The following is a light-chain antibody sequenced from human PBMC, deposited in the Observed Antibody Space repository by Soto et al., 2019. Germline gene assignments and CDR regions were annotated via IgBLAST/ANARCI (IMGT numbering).Light chain of an antibody. CDR1: QSVSSSY. J-gene: IGKJ4*01. CDR3: QQYGSSPLT. V-gene: IGKV3-20*01. Sequence: EIVMTQSPGTLSLAPEGRATLSCRASQSVSSSYLAWYQQKPGQAPRLLIYGASSRATGIPDRFSGSGSGTDFTLSISRLEPEDFAVYYCQQYGSSPLTFGGGTKVDIK. CDR2: GAS.